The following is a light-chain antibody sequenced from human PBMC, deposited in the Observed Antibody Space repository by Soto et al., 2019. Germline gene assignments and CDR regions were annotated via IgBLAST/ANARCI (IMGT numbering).Light chain of an antibody. CDR2: GTS. CDR3: QQYNDWPPRT. J-gene: IGKJ4*01. CDR1: QRVNIT. Sequence: EIVITQFPATPCVSPGVTATLSCRPSQRVNITLAWYQQKPGQAPRLLIYGTSTRATGVPARFSGSGAGTEFTPTISNLQSEDFAVYYCQQYNDWPPRTFGGGTKVDIK. V-gene: IGKV3-15*01.